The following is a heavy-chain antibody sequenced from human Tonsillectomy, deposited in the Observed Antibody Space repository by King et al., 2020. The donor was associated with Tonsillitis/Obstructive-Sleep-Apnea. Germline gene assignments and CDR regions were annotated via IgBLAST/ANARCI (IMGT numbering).Heavy chain of an antibody. CDR2: ISGSGGGT. CDR3: AKGKDNSGWYYYGMDV. J-gene: IGHJ6*02. Sequence: VQLVESGGGLVQPGGSLRLSCAASGFTFSSYAMNWVRQTPGKGLEWVSAISGSGGGTYSANSVRGRFTISRDNSKNTLYLQMNSLTVEDTAVYYCAKGKDNSGWYYYGMDVWGQGTTVTVS. CDR1: GFTFSSYA. V-gene: IGHV3-23*04. D-gene: IGHD6-19*01.